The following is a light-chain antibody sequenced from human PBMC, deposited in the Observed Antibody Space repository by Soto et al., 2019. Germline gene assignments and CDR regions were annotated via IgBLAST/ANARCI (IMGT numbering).Light chain of an antibody. Sequence: QSVLTQPPSVSGAPGQRVTISCTGSSSNIGADFDVHWYQHLPGTAPKLLISHNNNRPSGVPDRFSGSKSGTSASLAITGLQADDEAVYYCQSYDSSLSRRWVFGGGTKVTVL. CDR3: QSYDSSLSRRWV. CDR2: HNN. V-gene: IGLV1-40*01. CDR1: SSNIGADFD. J-gene: IGLJ3*02.